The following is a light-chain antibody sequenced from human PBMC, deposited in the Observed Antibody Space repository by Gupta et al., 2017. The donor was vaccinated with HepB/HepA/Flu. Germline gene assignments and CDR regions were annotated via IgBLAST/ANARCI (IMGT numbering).Light chain of an antibody. Sequence: DIVMTQSPDSLLVSLGETATFHCKTSQSVLYSYNNTNYLAWYEQKQRQPPKLLIYSAATREAGVSDRFCGSGDGKYVSLTINSRQEEDVAGYYCQQDENNPMCSFGQGTNLDIK. CDR1: QSVLYSYNNTNY. CDR3: QQDENNPMCS. CDR2: SAA. V-gene: IGKV4-1*01. J-gene: IGKJ2*04.